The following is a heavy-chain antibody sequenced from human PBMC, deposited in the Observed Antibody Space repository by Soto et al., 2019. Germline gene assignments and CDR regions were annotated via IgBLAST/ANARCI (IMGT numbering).Heavy chain of an antibody. CDR3: TRGTSGDKVDY. V-gene: IGHV4-30-4*01. CDR2: IYNGGRT. D-gene: IGHD3-16*01. Sequence: QVQLQESGPGLVKPSQTLSLTCTASGDSISTVNYYWSWLRQSPDKSLECIWHIYNGGRTYSNPSLNSLVIISVDTAKNQFYLRLNSVSAANTAFYYCTRGTSGDKVDYWGQGTLGTVSS. J-gene: IGHJ4*02. CDR1: GDSISTVNYY.